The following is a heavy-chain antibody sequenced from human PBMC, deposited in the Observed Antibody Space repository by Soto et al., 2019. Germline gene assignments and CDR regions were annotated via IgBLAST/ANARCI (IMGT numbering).Heavy chain of an antibody. CDR2: INPSGGIT. V-gene: IGHV1-46*01. CDR3: ASMPSFSSSWYGIPPDPSHGMDV. Sequence: QMQLVQSGAEVNRPGASVRVSCKSYGYTFTSFYIHWVRQAPGQGLEWMGIINPSGGITNFAQSFQGTVTMSRYKSTNTHYLELGDLKSDETAGYYCASMPSFSSSWYGIPPDPSHGMDVWCHGTTVAVSP. D-gene: IGHD6-13*01. J-gene: IGHJ6*01. CDR1: GYTFTSFY.